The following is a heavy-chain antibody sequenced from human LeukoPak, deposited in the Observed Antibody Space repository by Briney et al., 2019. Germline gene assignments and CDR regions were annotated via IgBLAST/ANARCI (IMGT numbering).Heavy chain of an antibody. D-gene: IGHD2-2*01. J-gene: IGHJ6*03. Sequence: GGSLRLSCAASGFTFSDYYMSWIRQAPGKGLEWVSYISSSGSTIYYADSVKGRFTISRDNAKNSLYLQMNSLRAEDTAVYYCARDRDVVVPTAQEYYYYYYMDVWGKGTTVTISS. CDR2: ISSSGSTI. V-gene: IGHV3-11*01. CDR1: GFTFSDYY. CDR3: ARDRDVVVPTAQEYYYYYYMDV.